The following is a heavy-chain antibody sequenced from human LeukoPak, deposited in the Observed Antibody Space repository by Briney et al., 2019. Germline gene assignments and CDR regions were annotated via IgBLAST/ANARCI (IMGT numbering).Heavy chain of an antibody. CDR3: ARRRITMFWAKYNWFDP. V-gene: IGHV4-39*07. Sequence: PSETLSLTCAVSGGSISSNSYYWGWIRQPPGKGLEWIGEINHSGSTNYNPSLKSRVTISVDTSKNQFSLKLSSVTAADTAVYYCARRRITMFWAKYNWFDPWGQGTLVTVSS. CDR2: INHSGST. D-gene: IGHD3-10*02. CDR1: GGSISSNSYY. J-gene: IGHJ5*02.